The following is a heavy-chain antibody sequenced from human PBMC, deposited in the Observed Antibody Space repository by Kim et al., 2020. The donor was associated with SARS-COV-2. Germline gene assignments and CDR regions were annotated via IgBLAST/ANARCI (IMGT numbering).Heavy chain of an antibody. D-gene: IGHD3-10*01. CDR3: AKSKITMFQGVLYGMD. CDR1: GFTFDDYA. J-gene: IGHJ6*01. CDR2: ISWNSGTI. Sequence: GGSRRLSCAASGFTFDDYAMHGVRQAPGKGLEWVSGISWNSGTIGYADSVKGRFTISRDNAKNSLYLHMTTLRTQDTALYYCAKSKITMFQGVLYGMD. V-gene: IGHV3-9*01.